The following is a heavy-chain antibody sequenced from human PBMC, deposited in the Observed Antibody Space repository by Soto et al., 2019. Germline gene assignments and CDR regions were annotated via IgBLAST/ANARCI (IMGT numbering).Heavy chain of an antibody. CDR1: GGSFSCYY. CDR2: INHSGST. CDR3: TRSGYYY. D-gene: IGHD3-22*01. V-gene: IGHV4-34*01. Sequence: PSETLSPTCAVYGGSFSCYYWIWIRQPPGKGLEWIGEINHSGSTNYNPSLKSRVTISVDTSKNQFSLKLSSVTAADTAVYYCTRSGYYYWGQGTLVTVSS. J-gene: IGHJ4*02.